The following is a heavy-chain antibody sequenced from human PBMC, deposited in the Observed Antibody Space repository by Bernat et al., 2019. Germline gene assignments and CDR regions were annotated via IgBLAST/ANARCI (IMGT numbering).Heavy chain of an antibody. Sequence: QVQLVQSGAEVKKPGASVKVSCKASGYTFTSYVIHWVRQAPGQSLEGMGWINAGNGNTKYSQKFQGRVSISRDTSASTAYIDLSSLRSEDTAVYYCARERAYGDTAFDYWGQGTLVTVSS. CDR2: INAGNGNT. V-gene: IGHV1-3*01. CDR1: GYTFTSYV. J-gene: IGHJ4*02. CDR3: ARERAYGDTAFDY. D-gene: IGHD4-17*01.